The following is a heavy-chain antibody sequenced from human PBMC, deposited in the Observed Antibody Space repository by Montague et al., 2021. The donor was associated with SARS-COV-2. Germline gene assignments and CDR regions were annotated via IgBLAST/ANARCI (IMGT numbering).Heavy chain of an antibody. D-gene: IGHD6-13*01. V-gene: IGHV4-4*02. CDR1: GASVSSINW. CDR3: ASHPVFQQLYS. CDR2: IHHTGII. Sequence: SETLSLTCAVSGASVSSINWWSWVRQPPGRGLEWIAEIHHTGIINFNPSLRSRGLISLDSSENQFSLTLNSVTAADTATYYCASHPVFQQLYSWGQGTLVSVS. J-gene: IGHJ4*02.